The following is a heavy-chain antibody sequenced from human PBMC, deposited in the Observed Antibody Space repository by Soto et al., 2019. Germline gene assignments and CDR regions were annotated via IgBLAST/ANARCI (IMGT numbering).Heavy chain of an antibody. J-gene: IGHJ4*02. CDR1: GFTFSSYW. D-gene: IGHD3-9*01. V-gene: IGHV3-7*01. Sequence: GGSLRLSCAASGFTFSSYWMSWVRQAPGKGLEWVANIKQDGSEKYYVDSVKGRFTISRDNAKNSLYLQMNSLRAEDTAVYYCARAPMRLTGKGGDYWGQGTLVTVSS. CDR2: IKQDGSEK. CDR3: ARAPMRLTGKGGDY.